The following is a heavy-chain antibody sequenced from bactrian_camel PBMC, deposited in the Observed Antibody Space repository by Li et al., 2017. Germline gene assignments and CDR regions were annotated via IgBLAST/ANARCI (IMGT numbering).Heavy chain of an antibody. J-gene: IGHJ4*01. CDR3: AARKGFIRTSLPAFFSY. CDR2: IESDGST. Sequence: HVQLVESGGGSVQAGGSLRLSCAASGYTGSSYCLGWFRQTPGKEREGVAFIESDGSTTYADSVKGRFTISKDNAKNTLYLQMNSMKPEDTAMYYCAARKGFIRTSLPAFFSYWGQGTQVTVS. CDR1: GYTGSSYC. D-gene: IGHD7*01. V-gene: IGHV3S6*01.